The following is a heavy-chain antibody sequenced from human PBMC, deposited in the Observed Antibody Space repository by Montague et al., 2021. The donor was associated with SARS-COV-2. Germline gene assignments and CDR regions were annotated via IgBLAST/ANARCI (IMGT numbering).Heavy chain of an antibody. Sequence: SETLSLTCTVSFGPISTYYWSWIRQPPGKGLEWIGFIFYNGSTKYNPSLKRRVSISLDTSKNQFSLKLSSVTAADTAVYYCATQDAWAYCGDECHRGWFDSWGQGTLVTVSS. D-gene: IGHD2-21*01. CDR3: ATQDAWAYCGDECHRGWFDS. V-gene: IGHV4-59*03. J-gene: IGHJ5*01. CDR2: IFYNGST. CDR1: FGPISTYY.